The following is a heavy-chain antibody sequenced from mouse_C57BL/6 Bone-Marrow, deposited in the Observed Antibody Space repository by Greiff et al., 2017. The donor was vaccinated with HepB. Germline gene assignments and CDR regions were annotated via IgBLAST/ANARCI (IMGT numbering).Heavy chain of an antibody. CDR2: INPNNGGT. CDR1: GYTFTDYY. CDR3: ARFITTP. V-gene: IGHV1-26*01. Sequence: VQLQQSGPELVKPGASVKISCKASGYTFTDYYMNWVKQSHGKSLEWIGDINPNNGGTSYNQKFKGKATLTVDKSSSTAYMELRSLTSEDSAVYYCARFITTPWGQGTTLTVSS. D-gene: IGHD1-1*01. J-gene: IGHJ2*01.